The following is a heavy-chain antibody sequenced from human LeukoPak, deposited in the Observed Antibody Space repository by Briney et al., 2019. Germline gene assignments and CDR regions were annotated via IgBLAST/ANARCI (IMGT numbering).Heavy chain of an antibody. D-gene: IGHD3-9*01. CDR2: INHSGST. Sequence: SETLSLTCTVSGYSIRSGYCWGWIRQPPGKGLEWIGEINHSGSTNYNPSLKSRVTISVDTSKNQFSLKLSSVTAADTAVYYCARGNILTGYQGYYFDYWGQGTLVTVSS. J-gene: IGHJ4*02. CDR3: ARGNILTGYQGYYFDY. CDR1: GYSIRSGYC. V-gene: IGHV4-38-2*02.